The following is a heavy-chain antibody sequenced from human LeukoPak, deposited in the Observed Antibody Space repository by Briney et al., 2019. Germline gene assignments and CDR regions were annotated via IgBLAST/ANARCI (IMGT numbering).Heavy chain of an antibody. CDR3: ARGLFGRGGGSFDQ. Sequence: GGSLRLSCAASGFTFSDYSLNWVRQAPGKGLEWVSYIERSSSTIKYADSVKGRFTISRDNAKNSLHLQMNSLRDEDTAVYYCARGLFGRGGGSFDQWGQGTLVTVSP. CDR1: GFTFSDYS. J-gene: IGHJ4*02. D-gene: IGHD3-10*01. CDR2: IERSSSTI. V-gene: IGHV3-48*02.